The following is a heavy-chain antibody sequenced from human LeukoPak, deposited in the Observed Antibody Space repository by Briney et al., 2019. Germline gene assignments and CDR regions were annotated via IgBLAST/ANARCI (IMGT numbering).Heavy chain of an antibody. V-gene: IGHV3-53*01. CDR3: AKPDDYGRRLRYWYFDL. CDR2: IYSGGST. J-gene: IGHJ2*01. CDR1: GFTVSSNY. Sequence: GGSLRLSCAASGFTVSSNYMSWVRQAPGKGLEWVSVIYSGGSTYYADSVKGRFTISRDNSKNTLYLQINSLRAEDTAVYYCAKPDDYGRRLRYWYFDLWGRGTLVTVSS. D-gene: IGHD5-12*01.